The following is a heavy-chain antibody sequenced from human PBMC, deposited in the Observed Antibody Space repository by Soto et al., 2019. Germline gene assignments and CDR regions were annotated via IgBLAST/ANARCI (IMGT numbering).Heavy chain of an antibody. CDR2: VTYDSSEK. Sequence: QVHVVESGGGVVQPGTSLRLSCTASGFSFFNYGFAWIRQAPGKGLEWVAVVTYDSSEKYYADSVKGRFTISRDNSKNTVYLQMDSLQHNDSALYYCGKAGGSELRYFDWPEVGVWGQGTLVTFSS. V-gene: IGHV3-30*18. J-gene: IGHJ4*02. D-gene: IGHD3-9*01. CDR1: GFSFFNYG. CDR3: GKAGGSELRYFDWPEVGV.